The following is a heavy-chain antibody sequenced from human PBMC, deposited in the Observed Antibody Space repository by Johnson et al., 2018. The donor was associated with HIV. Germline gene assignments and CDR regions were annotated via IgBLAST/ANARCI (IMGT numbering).Heavy chain of an antibody. V-gene: IGHV3-66*01. J-gene: IGHJ3*02. CDR2: IYSGGST. Sequence: VQLVESGGGLVQPGGSLRLSCAASGFTVSSNYMSWVRQAPGKGLEWVSVIYSGGSTYYADSLKGRFTISRDNSKNTLYRQMNSLRAEDTAVYYCARDNWNDADGAFDIWGQGTMVTVSS. CDR1: GFTVSSNY. CDR3: ARDNWNDADGAFDI. D-gene: IGHD1-20*01.